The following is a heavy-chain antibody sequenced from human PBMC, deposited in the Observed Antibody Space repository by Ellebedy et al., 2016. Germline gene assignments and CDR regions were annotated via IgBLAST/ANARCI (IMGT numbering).Heavy chain of an antibody. D-gene: IGHD2-15*01. V-gene: IGHV3-7*03. CDR1: GFTFSSYW. CDR3: ARGYCSGGSCYYGMDV. CDR2: IKQDGSEK. J-gene: IGHJ6*02. Sequence: GGSLRLSXAASGFTFSSYWMSWVRQAPGKGLEWVANIKQDGSEKYYVDSVKGRFTISRDNAKNSLYLQMNSLRAEDTAVYYCARGYCSGGSCYYGMDVWGQGTTVTVSS.